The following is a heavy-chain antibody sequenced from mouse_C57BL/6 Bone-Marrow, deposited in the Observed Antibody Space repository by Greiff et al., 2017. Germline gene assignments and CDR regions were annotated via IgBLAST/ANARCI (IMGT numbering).Heavy chain of an antibody. V-gene: IGHV1-82*01. CDR3: ARVGNYYGSSLSYFDV. J-gene: IGHJ1*03. Sequence: VQLQQSGPELVKPGASVKISCKASGYAFSSSWMNWVKQRPGKGLEWIGRIYPGDGDTNYNGKFKGKATLTADKSSSTAYMQLSSLTSEDSAVYFCARVGNYYGSSLSYFDVWGTGTTVTVSS. D-gene: IGHD1-1*01. CDR1: GYAFSSSW. CDR2: IYPGDGDT.